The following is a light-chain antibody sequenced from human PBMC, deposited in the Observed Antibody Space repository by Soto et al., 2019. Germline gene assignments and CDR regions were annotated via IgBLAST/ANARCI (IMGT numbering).Light chain of an antibody. CDR3: QQRSNWWT. CDR1: QSVSSY. CDR2: DAS. V-gene: IGKV3-11*01. J-gene: IGKJ1*01. Sequence: EIVLTQSPATLSLSPGERATLSCRASQSVSSYLAWYQQKPGQAPRLLIYDASNRATGIPARFSGSGSGTDFNLTISSLEPEDFAVYYCQQRSNWWTFGQGTKVEIK.